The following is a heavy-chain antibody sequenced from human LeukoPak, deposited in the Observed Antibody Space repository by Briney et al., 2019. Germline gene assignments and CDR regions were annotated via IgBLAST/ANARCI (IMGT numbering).Heavy chain of an antibody. J-gene: IGHJ6*02. D-gene: IGHD2-21*01. Sequence: PGGSLRLSCAASGFTVSSNYMSWVRQAPGKWLEWVSMIYAGGSTYYADSVKGRFTISRDNSKNTPYLQMSSLRAEDTAVYYCASGLYGMDVWGQGTTVTVSS. CDR2: IYAGGST. CDR1: GFTVSSNY. CDR3: ASGLYGMDV. V-gene: IGHV3-66*01.